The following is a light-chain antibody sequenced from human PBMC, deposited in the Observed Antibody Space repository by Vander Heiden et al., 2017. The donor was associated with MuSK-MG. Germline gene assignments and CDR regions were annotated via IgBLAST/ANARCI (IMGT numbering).Light chain of an antibody. J-gene: IGLJ2*01. CDR2: DVS. Sequence: GTSSDVGGYNYVSWYQQHPGKAPKLMIYDVSNRPAGVSNRFSGSKSGNTASLTISGLQAEDDAEYYCSAYTSSSTLVFGGGTKLTVL. V-gene: IGLV2-14*04. CDR3: SAYTSSSTLV. CDR1: SSDVGGYNY.